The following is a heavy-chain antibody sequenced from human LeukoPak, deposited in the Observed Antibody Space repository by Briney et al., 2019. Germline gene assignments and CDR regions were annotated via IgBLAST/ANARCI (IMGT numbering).Heavy chain of an antibody. CDR3: AKAELWFGELKRPYSY. D-gene: IGHD3-10*01. J-gene: IGHJ4*02. CDR2: ISGSGGST. CDR1: GFTFSSYA. Sequence: GGSLRLSCAASGFTFSSYAMSWVRQAPGKGLEWVSAISGSGGSTYYADSVKGRFTISRDNSKNTLYLQMNSLRAEDTAVYYCAKAELWFGELKRPYSYWGQGTLVTVSS. V-gene: IGHV3-23*01.